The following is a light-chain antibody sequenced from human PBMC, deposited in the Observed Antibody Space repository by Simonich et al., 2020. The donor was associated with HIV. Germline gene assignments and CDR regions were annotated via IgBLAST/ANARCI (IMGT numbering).Light chain of an antibody. CDR2: GAS. J-gene: IGKJ1*01. CDR3: QQYDNLPWT. CDR1: QDINNY. V-gene: IGKV1-33*01. Sequence: DIQMTQSPSSLSASVGDRVTLTCQASQDINNYLNWYQQKPGKAPNLLIYGASNLETGVTSRFSGGGSGTDFTFTISSLQPEDIGTYYCQQYDNLPWTFGQGTKVEIK.